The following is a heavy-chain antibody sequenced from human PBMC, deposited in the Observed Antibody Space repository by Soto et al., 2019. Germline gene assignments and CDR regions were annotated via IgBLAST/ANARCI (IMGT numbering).Heavy chain of an antibody. J-gene: IGHJ6*02. V-gene: IGHV1-69*06. D-gene: IGHD2-2*02. CDR2: IIPIFGTA. CDR3: ARGDIVVGPAAIGVDYDYYGMDV. CDR1: GGTFSSYA. Sequence: SVKVSCKASGGTFSSYAISWVRQAPGQGLEWMGGIIPIFGTANYAQKFQGRVTITADKSTSTAYMELSSLRSEDTAVYYCARGDIVVGPAAIGVDYDYYGMDVWGQGTTVTVSS.